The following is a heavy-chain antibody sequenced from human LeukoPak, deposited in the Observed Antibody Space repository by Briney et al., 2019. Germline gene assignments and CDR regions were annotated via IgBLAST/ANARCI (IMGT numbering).Heavy chain of an antibody. J-gene: IGHJ3*02. CDR2: ISWNSGSI. V-gene: IGHV3-9*01. D-gene: IGHD3-3*01. CDR3: AKGSDFWSGSI. Sequence: GGSLRLSCAASGFTFDDYAMHWVRQAPGKGLEWVSGISWNSGSIGYADSVKGRFTTSRDNAKNSLYLQMNSLRAEDTALYYCAKGSDFWSGSIWGQGTMVTVSS. CDR1: GFTFDDYA.